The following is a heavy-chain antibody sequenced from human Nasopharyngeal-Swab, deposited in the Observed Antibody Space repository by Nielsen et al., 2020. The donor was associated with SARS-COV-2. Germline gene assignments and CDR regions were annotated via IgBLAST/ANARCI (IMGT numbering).Heavy chain of an antibody. CDR1: GFTFSSYG. Sequence: GESLKISCAASGFTFSSYGMYWVRQAPGKGLEWVAVISYDGSNKYYADSVKGRFTISRDNSKNTLHLQMNSLRTEDTAVYYCAKVGEWSDTVYFDYWGQGTLVTVSS. CDR2: ISYDGSNK. CDR3: AKVGEWSDTVYFDY. D-gene: IGHD3-10*01. J-gene: IGHJ4*02. V-gene: IGHV3-30*18.